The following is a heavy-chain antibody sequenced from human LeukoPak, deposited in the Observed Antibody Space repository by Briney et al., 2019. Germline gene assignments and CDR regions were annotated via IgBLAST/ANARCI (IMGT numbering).Heavy chain of an antibody. J-gene: IGHJ4*02. V-gene: IGHV3-23*01. CDR2: ISGSGGST. D-gene: IGHD6-13*01. Sequence: GGSLRLSCAASGFTFSSYAMSWVRQAPGKGLEWVSAISGSGGSTYYADSVKGRFTISRDNSKNTLYLQMNSLRAEDTAVYYCARGAPYSSSWTLGGFDYWGQGTLVTVSS. CDR1: GFTFSSYA. CDR3: ARGAPYSSSWTLGGFDY.